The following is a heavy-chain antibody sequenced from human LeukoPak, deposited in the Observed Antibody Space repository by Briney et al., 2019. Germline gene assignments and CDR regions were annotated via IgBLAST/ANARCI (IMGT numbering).Heavy chain of an antibody. CDR2: IIPIFGTA. CDR3: ARGPGQLEALYYYGMDV. J-gene: IGHJ6*02. CDR1: GGTFSSYA. Sequence: ASVKVSCKASGGTFSSYAISWVRQAPGQGLEWMGGIIPIFGTANYAQKFLGRVTITADESTSTAYMELSSLRSEDTAVYYCARGPGQLEALYYYGMDVWGQGTTVTVSS. V-gene: IGHV1-69*13. D-gene: IGHD6-6*01.